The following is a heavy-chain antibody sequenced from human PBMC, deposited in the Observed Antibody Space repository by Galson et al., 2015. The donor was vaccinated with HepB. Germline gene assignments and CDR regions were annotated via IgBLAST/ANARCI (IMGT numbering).Heavy chain of an antibody. CDR1: GFTFSSYT. CDR3: AKDGWEL. D-gene: IGHD1-26*01. CDR2: IGDSGTDT. V-gene: IGHV3-23*01. J-gene: IGHJ4*02. Sequence: SLRLSCAASGFTFSSYTMSWVRQAPGKGLEWVSAIGDSGTDTYYADSVKGRFTISRDNFKNTLYLQMNSLRVEDAALYYCAKDGWELWGQGTLVTVSS.